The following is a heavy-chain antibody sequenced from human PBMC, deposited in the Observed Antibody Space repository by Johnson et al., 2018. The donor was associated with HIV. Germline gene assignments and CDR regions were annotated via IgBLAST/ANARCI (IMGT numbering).Heavy chain of an antibody. CDR2: IWYDGSNK. CDR1: GFTVSSNY. V-gene: IGHV3-33*08. J-gene: IGHJ3*02. CDR3: ARESTPWGADYVGYGFDI. D-gene: IGHD4-17*01. Sequence: QVQLVESGGGLVHPGGSLRLSCAASGFTVSSNYMSWVRQAPGKGLEWVAVIWYDGSNKYYADSVKGRFTISRDNSKNSLYLQMNSLRAEDTAVYYCARESTPWGADYVGYGFDIWGQGTMVTVSS.